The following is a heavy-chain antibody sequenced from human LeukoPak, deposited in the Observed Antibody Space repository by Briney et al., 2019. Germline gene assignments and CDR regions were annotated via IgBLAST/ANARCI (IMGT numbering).Heavy chain of an antibody. Sequence: PGGSLRLSCAASGFIFSSYGVHWVRQAPGKGLEWVSHISGSGTTIYYADSVKGRFTISRDNAKSSLYLQMNSLRAEDTAVYYCARDDDSGYDSHFDYWGQGTLVTVSS. CDR1: GFIFSSYG. CDR2: ISGSGTTI. D-gene: IGHD5-12*01. CDR3: ARDDDSGYDSHFDY. J-gene: IGHJ4*02. V-gene: IGHV3-48*03.